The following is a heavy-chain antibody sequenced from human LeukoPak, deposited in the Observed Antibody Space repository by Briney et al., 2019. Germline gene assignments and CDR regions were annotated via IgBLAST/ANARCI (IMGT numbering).Heavy chain of an antibody. CDR2: IRSKANSYAT. CDR3: TRFTVTKGFDI. D-gene: IGHD4-17*01. Sequence: GGSLKLSCAASGFTFSGSAMHWVRQASGKGLEWVGRIRSKANSYATAYAASVKGRFTISRDDSKNTAYLQMNSLKTEDTAVYYCTRFTVTKGFDIWGQGTTVTVSS. V-gene: IGHV3-73*01. CDR1: GFTFSGSA. J-gene: IGHJ3*02.